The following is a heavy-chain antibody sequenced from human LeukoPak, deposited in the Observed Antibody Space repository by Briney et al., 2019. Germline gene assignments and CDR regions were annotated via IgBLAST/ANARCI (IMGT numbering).Heavy chain of an antibody. CDR1: GYTLTELS. J-gene: IGHJ5*02. CDR2: FDPEDGET. CDR3: ARMGGYCSGDSCYGNNWFDP. V-gene: IGHV1-24*01. Sequence: GASVKVSCKVSGYTLTELSMHWVRQAPGKGLEWMGGFDPEDGETIYAQKFQGRVTMTEDTSTDTAYMELSSLRSEDTAVYYCARMGGYCSGDSCYGNNWFDPWGQGTLVTVSS. D-gene: IGHD2-15*01.